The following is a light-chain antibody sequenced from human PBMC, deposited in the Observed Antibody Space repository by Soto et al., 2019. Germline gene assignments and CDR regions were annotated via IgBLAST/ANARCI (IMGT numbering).Light chain of an antibody. CDR3: QAYDYSLTASV. V-gene: IGLV2-23*01. CDR1: SSDVGRYNL. Sequence: QSALTQPASVSGSPGQSITISCTGTSSDVGRYNLVSWYQQHPGKAPKLMIYEGSKRPSGVSNRFSGSKSGNTASLTISGLQAEDEADYYCQAYDYSLTASVFGGGTKVTVL. J-gene: IGLJ3*02. CDR2: EGS.